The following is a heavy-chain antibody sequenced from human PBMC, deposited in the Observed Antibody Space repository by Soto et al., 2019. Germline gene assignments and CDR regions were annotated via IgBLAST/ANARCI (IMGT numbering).Heavy chain of an antibody. V-gene: IGHV1-24*01. J-gene: IGHJ4*02. CDR1: GYSFSEMS. CDR2: FDGEDGQT. CDR3: GIPGATGHLDC. D-gene: IGHD3-10*01. Sequence: QVQLVQSGAEVKEPGASVKVSCKVSGYSFSEMSMHWVRQTPEKGLEWMGSFDGEDGQTMYAQKFQGRVTMTEDTSADTAYMELSSLRSDDTAVYYCGIPGATGHLDCWGQGSRVTVSS.